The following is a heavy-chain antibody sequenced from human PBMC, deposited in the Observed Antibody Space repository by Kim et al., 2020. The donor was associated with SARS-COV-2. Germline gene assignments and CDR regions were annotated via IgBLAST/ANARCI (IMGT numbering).Heavy chain of an antibody. CDR2: SDGSSM. CDR3: VREPAN. J-gene: IGHJ4*02. V-gene: IGHV3-11*01. Sequence: SDGSSMRYANSVNGRFSISRDNAKKSLSRQMNSLTPEDTAVYYCVREPANWGQGTLVTVSS.